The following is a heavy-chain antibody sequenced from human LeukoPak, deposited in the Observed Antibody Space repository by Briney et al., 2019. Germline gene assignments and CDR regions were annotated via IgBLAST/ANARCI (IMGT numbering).Heavy chain of an antibody. J-gene: IGHJ3*02. CDR3: ARVARDDSSGSVGAFDI. V-gene: IGHV1-69*13. CDR1: GGTFSSYA. Sequence: ASVKVSCKASGGTFSSYAISWVRQAPGQGLEWMGGIIPIFGTANYAQKFQGRVTITADESTSTAYMELSSLRSEDTAVYYCARVARDDSSGSVGAFDIWGQGTMVTVSS. CDR2: IIPIFGTA. D-gene: IGHD3-22*01.